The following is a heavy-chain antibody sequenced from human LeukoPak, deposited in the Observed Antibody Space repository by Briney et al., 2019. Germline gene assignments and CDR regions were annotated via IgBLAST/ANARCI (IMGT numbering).Heavy chain of an antibody. CDR1: GFTFSSYS. CDR2: ISISSSYI. Sequence: GGSLRLSCAASGFTFSSYSMNWVRQAPGKGLEWVSSISISSSYIYYADSVKGRFTISRDNAKNSLYLQMNSLRAEDTAVYYCARDLGQGPESNHYDYWGQGTLVTVSS. CDR3: ARDLGQGPESNHYDY. V-gene: IGHV3-21*01. J-gene: IGHJ4*02. D-gene: IGHD1-14*01.